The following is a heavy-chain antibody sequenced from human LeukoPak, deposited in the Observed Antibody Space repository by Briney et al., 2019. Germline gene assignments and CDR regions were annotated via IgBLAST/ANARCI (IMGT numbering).Heavy chain of an antibody. J-gene: IGHJ4*02. V-gene: IGHV3-49*03. CDR3: TRDRGAYNLYDY. CDR2: IRSKAYGETA. Sequence: GGSLRLSCTASGFTFGDYAMSWIRQAPGKGLEWVGFIRSKAYGETADYAAPVKGRFTISRDDSKAIAYLQMNSLKTEDTAVYHCTRDRGAYNLYDYWGQGTLVTVSS. D-gene: IGHD1-1*01. CDR1: GFTFGDYA.